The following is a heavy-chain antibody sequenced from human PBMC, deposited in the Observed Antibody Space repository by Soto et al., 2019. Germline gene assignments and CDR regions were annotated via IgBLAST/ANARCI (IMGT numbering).Heavy chain of an antibody. Sequence: PGGSLRLSCAASGFSFGSYALSWVRQAPGKGLEWVSTISGSDGKTFYADSVKGRFSISRDTSQSTLYLQVNSLRVDDTATYYCARWSYLDYWGQGTRVTVSS. CDR1: GFSFGSYA. CDR2: ISGSDGKT. J-gene: IGHJ4*02. V-gene: IGHV3-23*01. D-gene: IGHD3-3*01. CDR3: ARWSYLDY.